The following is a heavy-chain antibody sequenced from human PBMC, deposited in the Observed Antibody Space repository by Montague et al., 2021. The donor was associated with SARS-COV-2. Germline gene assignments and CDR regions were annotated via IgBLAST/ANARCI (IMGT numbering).Heavy chain of an antibody. CDR1: GFTFSSYW. J-gene: IGHJ6*02. CDR3: ARAYYLYGGVDV. D-gene: IGHD3-22*01. V-gene: IGHV3-7*01. CDR2: IKQDGSEK. Sequence: SMSLSCAASGFTFSSYWMSWVRQAPGKGLEWVANIKQDGSEKYYVDSVKGRFTISRDDAKNSLYLQMNSLRAEDTAVYYCARAYYLYGGVDVWGQGTTVTVSS.